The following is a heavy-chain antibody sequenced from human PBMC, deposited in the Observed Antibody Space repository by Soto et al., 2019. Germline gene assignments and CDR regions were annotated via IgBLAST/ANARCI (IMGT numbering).Heavy chain of an antibody. J-gene: IGHJ6*03. Sequence: SETLSLTCTVSGGSISSSSYYWGWIRQPPGKGLEWIGSIYYSGSTYYNPSLKSRVTISVDTSKNQFSLKLRSVTAADTAVYYCARHLPIQYWTNGVCTNYYYYYMDVWGKGTTVTVSS. V-gene: IGHV4-39*01. CDR2: IYYSGST. CDR3: ARHLPIQYWTNGVCTNYYYYYMDV. D-gene: IGHD2-8*01. CDR1: GGSISSSSYY.